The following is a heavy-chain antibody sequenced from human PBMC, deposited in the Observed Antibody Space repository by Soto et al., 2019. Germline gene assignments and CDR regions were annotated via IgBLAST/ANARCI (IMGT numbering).Heavy chain of an antibody. CDR1: GFTFSSYG. CDR2: ISYDGSNK. CDR3: AKDTRDLAVVVAATSAYYYYGMDV. J-gene: IGHJ6*02. Sequence: GGSLRLSCAASGFTFSSYGMHWVRQAPGKGLEWVAVISYDGSNKYYADSVKARLTISRDNSKNTLYLQMNSLRAEDTAVYYCAKDTRDLAVVVAATSAYYYYGMDVWGQGTTVTVSS. D-gene: IGHD2-15*01. V-gene: IGHV3-30*18.